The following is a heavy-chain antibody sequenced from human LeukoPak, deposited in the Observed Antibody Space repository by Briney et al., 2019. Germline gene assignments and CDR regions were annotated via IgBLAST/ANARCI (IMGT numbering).Heavy chain of an antibody. CDR3: ARELSVLLWFGELPYWFDP. Sequence: PGGSLRLSCAASGFTFSSYWMHWVRQAPGKGLVWVSRINSDGSSTSYADSVKGRFTISRDNAKNTLYLQMNSLRAEDTAVYYCARELSVLLWFGELPYWFDPWGQGTLVTVSS. D-gene: IGHD3-10*01. CDR1: GFTFSSYW. V-gene: IGHV3-74*01. J-gene: IGHJ5*02. CDR2: INSDGSST.